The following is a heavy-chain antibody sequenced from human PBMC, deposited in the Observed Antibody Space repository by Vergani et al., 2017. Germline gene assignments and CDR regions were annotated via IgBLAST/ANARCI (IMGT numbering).Heavy chain of an antibody. D-gene: IGHD6-19*01. CDR3: ARDGAVAGIPPLFNY. CDR1: GYTFTSYA. J-gene: IGHJ4*02. CDR2: INAGNGNT. V-gene: IGHV1-3*01. Sequence: QVQLVQSGAEVKKPGASVKVSCKASGYTFTSYAMHWVRQAPGQRLEWMGWINAGNGNTKYSQKFQGRVTITRNTSASTAYMELSSLISEDTAVYYCARDGAVAGIPPLFNYWGQGTLVIVSS.